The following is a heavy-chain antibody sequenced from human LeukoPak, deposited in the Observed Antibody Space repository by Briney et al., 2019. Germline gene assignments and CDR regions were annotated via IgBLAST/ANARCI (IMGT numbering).Heavy chain of an antibody. D-gene: IGHD2-15*01. Sequence: SETLSLTCTVSGGSINSYFRSWMRQPAGKGLEWSGRILTNGNTDYNPSLNSRVTMSMDTSRNQFSLKLRSVSAADTAVYYCARSARVEPGTGYYFDSWGRETLVTVSS. V-gene: IGHV4-4*07. CDR1: GGSINSYF. J-gene: IGHJ4*02. CDR2: ILTNGNT. CDR3: ARSARVEPGTGYYFDS.